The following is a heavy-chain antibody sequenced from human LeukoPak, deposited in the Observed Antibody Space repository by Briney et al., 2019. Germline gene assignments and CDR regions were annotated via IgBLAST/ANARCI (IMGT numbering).Heavy chain of an antibody. CDR2: VYSSGIT. J-gene: IGHJ3*02. CDR3: ARHGRNLQGDYADAFDI. CDR1: GASMSNRY. Sequence: PSETLSLTCTVSGASMSNRYWAWMRQSAGEGLEWIGRVYSSGITNYNPSLKSRVTISVDTSKNQFSLKLSSVTAADTAVYYCARHGRNLQGDYADAFDIWGKGTMVTVSS. V-gene: IGHV4-4*07. D-gene: IGHD4-17*01.